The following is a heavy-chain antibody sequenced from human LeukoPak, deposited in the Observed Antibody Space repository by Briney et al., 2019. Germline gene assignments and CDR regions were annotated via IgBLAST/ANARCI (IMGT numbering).Heavy chain of an antibody. CDR2: IRYDGSNK. J-gene: IGHJ4*02. Sequence: GGSLRLSCAVSGFTFSSYSMNWVRQAPGKGLEWVAFIRYDGSNKYYADSVKGRFTISRDNSKNTLYLQMNSLRAEDTAVYYCAKELTPRGYYYDSSGKFDYWGQGTLVTVSS. CDR3: AKELTPRGYYYDSSGKFDY. CDR1: GFTFSSYS. V-gene: IGHV3-30*02. D-gene: IGHD3-22*01.